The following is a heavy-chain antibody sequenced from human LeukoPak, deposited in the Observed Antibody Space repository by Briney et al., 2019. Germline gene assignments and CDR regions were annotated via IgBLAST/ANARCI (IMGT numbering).Heavy chain of an antibody. J-gene: IGHJ4*02. CDR2: ISGSGGST. D-gene: IGHD6-6*01. CDR1: GFTFSSYA. Sequence: GGSLRLSCAASGFTFSSYAMSWVRQAQGQGLEWVSAISGSGGSTYYADSVKGRFTISRDNSKNTLYLQMNSLRAEDTAVYYCARRGGSSSRRSPIDYWGQGTLVTVSS. CDR3: ARRGGSSSRRSPIDY. V-gene: IGHV3-23*01.